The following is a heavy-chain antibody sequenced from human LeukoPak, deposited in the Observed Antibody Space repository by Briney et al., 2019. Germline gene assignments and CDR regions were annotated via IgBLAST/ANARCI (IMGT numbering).Heavy chain of an antibody. D-gene: IGHD2-2*01. CDR3: ARARGSLVVATFRPIDY. Sequence: SGPVLVKPTETLTLTCTVSGFSLSNARMSVSWIRQPPGKALEWLALIYWNDDKRYRPSLKSRLTITKDTSKNQVVLTMTNMDPVDTATYYCARARGSLVVATFRPIDYWGQGTLVTVSS. CDR2: IYWNDDK. J-gene: IGHJ4*02. V-gene: IGHV2-5*08. CDR1: GFSLSNARMS.